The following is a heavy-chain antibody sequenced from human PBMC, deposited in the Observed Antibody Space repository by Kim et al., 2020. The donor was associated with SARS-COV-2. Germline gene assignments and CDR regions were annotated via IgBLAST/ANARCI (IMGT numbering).Heavy chain of an antibody. CDR1: GFTFSSYA. V-gene: IGHV3-30-3*01. Sequence: GGSLRLSCAASGFTFSSYAMHLVRQAPGKGLEWVAVISYDGSNKYYADSVKGRFTISRDNSKNTLYLQMNSLRAEDTAVYYCARDRRYYFDYWGQGTLVTVSS. CDR2: ISYDGSNK. CDR3: ARDRRYYFDY. J-gene: IGHJ4*02.